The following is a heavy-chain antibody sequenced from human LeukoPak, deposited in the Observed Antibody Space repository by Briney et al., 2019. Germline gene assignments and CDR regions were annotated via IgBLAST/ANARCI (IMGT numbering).Heavy chain of an antibody. V-gene: IGHV3-30*04. CDR1: GFIFGSHA. D-gene: IGHD5-12*01. J-gene: IGHJ3*02. Sequence: GRSLRLSCAASGFIFGSHAMHWVRQAPGKGLEWVAGMSYDGSSVNYADPVKGRFTISRDNSKDTLYVQINSLRPDDTAIYYCAKDADYSGFYGDGPFDIWGQGTVVTVSS. CDR3: AKDADYSGFYGDGPFDI. CDR2: MSYDGSSV.